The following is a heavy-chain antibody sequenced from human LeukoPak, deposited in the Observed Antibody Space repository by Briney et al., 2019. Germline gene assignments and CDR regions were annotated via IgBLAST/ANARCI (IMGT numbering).Heavy chain of an antibody. CDR3: AKVRPGYSHYFYFMDV. J-gene: IGHJ6*03. CDR1: AFNLSRFA. Sequence: GGSLRLSCTGSAFNLSRFAMTWVRQAPGKGLEWVSGHSGSGRDTYYADSVKGRFTISRDSSKSTLFLRMNSLRVEDTAVYYCAKVRPGYSHYFYFMDVWAEGTTVTVSS. CDR2: HSGSGRDT. V-gene: IGHV3-23*01. D-gene: IGHD5-18*01.